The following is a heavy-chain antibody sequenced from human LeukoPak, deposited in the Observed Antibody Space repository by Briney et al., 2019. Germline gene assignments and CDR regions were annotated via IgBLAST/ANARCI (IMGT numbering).Heavy chain of an antibody. CDR1: GYTFTSYY. Sequence: GASVKVSCKASGYTFTSYYMHWVRQAPGQGLEWMGIINPSGGSTSYAQKFQGRVTMTRDTSTSTVYMELSSLRSEDTAVYYCARVTDYDFWSAPYYFDYWGQGTLVTVSS. CDR3: ARVTDYDFWSAPYYFDY. J-gene: IGHJ4*02. D-gene: IGHD3-3*01. CDR2: INPSGGST. V-gene: IGHV1-46*03.